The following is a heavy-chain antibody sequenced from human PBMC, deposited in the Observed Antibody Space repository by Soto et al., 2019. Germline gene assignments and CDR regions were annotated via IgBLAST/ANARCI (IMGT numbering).Heavy chain of an antibody. V-gene: IGHV3-30-3*01. Sequence: GGSLRLSCAASGFTFSSYAMHWVRQAPGKGLEWVAVISYDGSNKYYADSVKGRFTISRDNSKNTLYLQMNSLRAEDTAVYYCACSSSSRVRGVDDYWGQGTLVTVSS. CDR2: ISYDGSNK. J-gene: IGHJ4*02. CDR1: GFTFSSYA. D-gene: IGHD3-10*01. CDR3: ACSSSSRVRGVDDY.